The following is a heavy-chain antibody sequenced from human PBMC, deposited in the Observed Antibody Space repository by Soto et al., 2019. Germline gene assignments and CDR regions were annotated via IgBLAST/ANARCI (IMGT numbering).Heavy chain of an antibody. V-gene: IGHV1-69*13. CDR2: IIPTFGRT. CDR3: ARDPLSSFAMDV. CDR1: GDTFSSYA. D-gene: IGHD3-10*02. Sequence: ASVKVSCKASGDTFSSYAISWVRQAPGKGLEWMGKIIPTFGRTNYAQKFQGRLTISADDSTSTAYMELSSLLSEDTAVYYCARDPLSSFAMDVWGQGTTVTVSS. J-gene: IGHJ6*02.